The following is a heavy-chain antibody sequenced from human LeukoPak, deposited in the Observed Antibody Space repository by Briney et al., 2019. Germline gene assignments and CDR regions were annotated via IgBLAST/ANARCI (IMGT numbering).Heavy chain of an antibody. V-gene: IGHV3-23*01. CDR1: GFTFSACA. CDR2: IGSDNKP. J-gene: IGHJ6*02. Sequence: SGGSLRLSCEASGFTFSACAMTWVRQAPGKGLEWVSSIGSDNKPHYSESVKGRFAISRDNSTSMLFLQLNSLRAEDTALYYCARDLHYYVAMDVGGQGTTVTVSS. D-gene: IGHD3-16*01. CDR3: ARDLHYYVAMDV.